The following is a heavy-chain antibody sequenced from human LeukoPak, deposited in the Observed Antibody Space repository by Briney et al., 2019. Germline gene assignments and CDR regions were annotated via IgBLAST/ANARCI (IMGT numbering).Heavy chain of an antibody. Sequence: GGSLRLPCAASGFTFSSYAMHWVRQAPGKGLEWVAVISYDGSNKYYADSVKGRFTISRDNSKNTLYLQMNSLRAEDTAVYYCARDRRRELNNWFDPWGQGTLVTVSS. J-gene: IGHJ5*02. CDR2: ISYDGSNK. V-gene: IGHV3-30-3*01. CDR1: GFTFSSYA. D-gene: IGHD1-26*01. CDR3: ARDRRRELNNWFDP.